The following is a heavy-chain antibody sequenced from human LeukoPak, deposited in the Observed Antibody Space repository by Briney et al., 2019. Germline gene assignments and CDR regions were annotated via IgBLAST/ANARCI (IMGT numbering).Heavy chain of an antibody. D-gene: IGHD3-16*01. CDR3: ARETRLERFDY. Sequence: SETLSLTCTVSGGSISSSSYYWDWIRQSPGKGLEWIGAIYYSGSTYYNPSLKSRVTISVDTSKNQFSLKLSSVTAADTAVYYCARETRLERFDYWGQGTLVTVSS. J-gene: IGHJ4*02. V-gene: IGHV4-39*07. CDR1: GGSISSSSYY. CDR2: IYYSGST.